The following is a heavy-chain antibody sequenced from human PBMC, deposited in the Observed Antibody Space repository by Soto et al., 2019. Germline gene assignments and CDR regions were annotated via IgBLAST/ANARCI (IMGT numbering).Heavy chain of an antibody. CDR1: GFSISRHW. Sequence: EVQLVESGGGLVQPGGSMRLSCAASGFSISRHWMSWVRQAPGKGLAWVADKKQDGTEEYYVDSVKGRFTVSRDNAKNSLYLQLTSLRVEDTALYYCARGGFSYGTGIEHWGQGTLVTVSS. CDR3: ARGGFSYGTGIEH. CDR2: KKQDGTEE. D-gene: IGHD5-18*01. J-gene: IGHJ4*02. V-gene: IGHV3-7*01.